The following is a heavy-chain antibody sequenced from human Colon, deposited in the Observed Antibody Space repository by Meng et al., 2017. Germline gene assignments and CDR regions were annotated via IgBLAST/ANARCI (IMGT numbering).Heavy chain of an antibody. D-gene: IGHD3/OR15-3a*01. CDR3: FHSSDHLIYASS. CDR2: VYWDGDS. V-gene: IGHV2-5*02. Sequence: LKESGPTLVNPTPTLTLTCTFSGTSLTTSGEGVGWIRQPPGKALEWLALVYWDGDSRYSPSLRNRLTITKDTSRNQVVLTMTNVDPVDTGTYFCFHSSDHLIYASSWGQGTLVTVSS. J-gene: IGHJ5*02. CDR1: GTSLTTSGEG.